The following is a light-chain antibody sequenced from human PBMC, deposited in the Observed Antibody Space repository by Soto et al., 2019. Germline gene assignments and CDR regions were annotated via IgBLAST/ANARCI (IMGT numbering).Light chain of an antibody. J-gene: IGKJ4*01. CDR3: QQSYSNPPT. CDR2: GAT. V-gene: IGKV1-39*01. Sequence: DIRMTQSPSSLSASVGDRVTITCRASQSISTYLSWYQQKPGKAPKLLIYGATRLQSGAPSRFTGSGSGTEFTLTISSLQPEDFATYSCQQSYSNPPTFGGGTKVDIK. CDR1: QSISTY.